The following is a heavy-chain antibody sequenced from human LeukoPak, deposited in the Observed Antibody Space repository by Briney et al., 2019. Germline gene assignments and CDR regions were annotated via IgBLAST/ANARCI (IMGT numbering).Heavy chain of an antibody. D-gene: IGHD3-22*01. CDR2: IKSKTDGGTI. J-gene: IGHJ4*02. CDR3: TPSFYDSSGYRY. CDR1: GFIFSNGW. Sequence: GGSLRLSCAASGFIFSNGWMNWVRQAPGKGLEWVGRIKSKTDGGTIDYAAPVKDRFTISRDDSKDTLYLQMNSLKTEDTAVYYCTPSFYDSSGYRYWGQGTLVTVSS. V-gene: IGHV3-15*01.